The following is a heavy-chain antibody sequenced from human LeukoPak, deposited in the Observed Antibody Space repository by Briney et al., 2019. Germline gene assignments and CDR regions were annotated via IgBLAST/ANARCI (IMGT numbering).Heavy chain of an antibody. CDR2: INHSGST. CDR3: ARGRKNLRFLEWLQPWFDP. CDR1: GGSISSSNW. V-gene: IGHV4-4*02. J-gene: IGHJ5*02. Sequence: SGTLSLTCAVSGGSISSSNWWSWVRQPPGKGLEWIGEINHSGSTNYNPSLKSRVTISVDTSKSQFSLKLSSVTAADTAVYYCARGRKNLRFLEWLQPWFDPWGQGTLVTVSS. D-gene: IGHD3-3*01.